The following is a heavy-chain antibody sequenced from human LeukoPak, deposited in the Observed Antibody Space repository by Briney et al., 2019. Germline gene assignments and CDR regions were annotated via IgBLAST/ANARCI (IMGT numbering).Heavy chain of an antibody. CDR1: GFTFSSYW. CDR3: ARESFAARWD. Sequence: GGSLRLSCAASGFTFSSYWMSWVRHAPGKGLEWVANIKQDGSQKYYVDSVKGRFTISRDNANNLLYLQMNSLRAEDTAVYYCARESFAARWDWGQGTLVTVSS. CDR2: IKQDGSQK. J-gene: IGHJ4*02. V-gene: IGHV3-7*01. D-gene: IGHD6-6*01.